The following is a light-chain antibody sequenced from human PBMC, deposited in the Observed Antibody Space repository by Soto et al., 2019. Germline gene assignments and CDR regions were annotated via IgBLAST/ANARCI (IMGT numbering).Light chain of an antibody. CDR3: QQYTAWPLT. Sequence: DIVLTQSPGTLSLSPVERATLSCRASQSVTSNYLAWYQQKPGKAPRLLIHGISNRATGVPDRFSGSGSGTDFTLTISRLEHEDFAVYYCQQYTAWPLTFGQGTKVDI. CDR1: QSVTSNY. V-gene: IGKV3-20*01. CDR2: GIS. J-gene: IGKJ1*01.